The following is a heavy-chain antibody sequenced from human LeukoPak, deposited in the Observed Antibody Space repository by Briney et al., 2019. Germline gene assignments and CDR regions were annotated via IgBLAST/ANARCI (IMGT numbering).Heavy chain of an antibody. Sequence: ASVKVSCKASGYTFTGYYMHWVRQAPGQGLEWMGWINPNSGGTNYAQKFQGRVTMTRDTSISTAYMELSRLRPDDTAVYYCARGAYCCGDCYSDYWGQGTLVTVSS. CDR1: GYTFTGYY. J-gene: IGHJ4*02. V-gene: IGHV1-2*02. CDR3: ARGAYCCGDCYSDY. D-gene: IGHD2-21*01. CDR2: INPNSGGT.